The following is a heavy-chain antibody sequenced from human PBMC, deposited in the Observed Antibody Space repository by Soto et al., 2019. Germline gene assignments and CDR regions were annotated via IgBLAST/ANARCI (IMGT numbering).Heavy chain of an antibody. Sequence: SETLSLTCTVSGGSISSSSSYYWGWIRQPPGKGLEWIGSIYYTGNTYYKPSLKSRVTISVDTSNNQFSLTLRSVTAADTAVFYCARQSGSGYTIDTWGQGTLVTVSS. CDR1: GGSISSSSSYY. D-gene: IGHD5-18*01. CDR2: IYYTGNT. J-gene: IGHJ5*02. V-gene: IGHV4-39*01. CDR3: ARQSGSGYTIDT.